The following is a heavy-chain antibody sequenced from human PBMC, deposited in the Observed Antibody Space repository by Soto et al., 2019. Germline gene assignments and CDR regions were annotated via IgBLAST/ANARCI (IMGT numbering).Heavy chain of an antibody. CDR3: AGRCDSTSCLAHFDY. CDR2: IIPIFGTA. CDR1: GGTFNNYV. J-gene: IGHJ4*02. V-gene: IGHV1-69*06. D-gene: IGHD2-2*01. Sequence: QVQLVQSGAEVKKPGSSVKVSCKASGGTFNNYVINWVRQAPGQGLEWMGGIIPIFGTANYAQKFQGRVTIIADKSTSTAYMELNSLRSEDTAVYYCAGRCDSTSCLAHFDYWGQGTLVTVSS.